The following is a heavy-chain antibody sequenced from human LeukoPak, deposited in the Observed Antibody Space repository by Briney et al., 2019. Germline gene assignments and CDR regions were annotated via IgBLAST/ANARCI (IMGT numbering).Heavy chain of an antibody. D-gene: IGHD2-2*02. J-gene: IGHJ5*02. CDR2: IYWNDDK. Sequence: SGPTLVKPTQTLTLTCTFSGFSLSTNGVGVGWIRQPPGKALEWLALIYWNDDKRYSPSLKSRLTITKDTSKNQVVLTMTNMDPVDTATYYCAHSSESIVVVPAAIRGNNWFDPWGQGTLVTVSS. CDR1: GFSLSTNGVG. CDR3: AHSSESIVVVPAAIRGNNWFDP. V-gene: IGHV2-5*01.